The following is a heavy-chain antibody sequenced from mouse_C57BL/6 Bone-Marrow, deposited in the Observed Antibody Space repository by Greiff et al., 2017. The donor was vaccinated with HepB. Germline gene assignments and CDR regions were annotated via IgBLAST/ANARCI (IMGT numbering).Heavy chain of an antibody. CDR3: ARPYYYGSSSYFDY. Sequence: ESGGGLVKPGGSLKLSCAASGFTFSDYGMHWVRQAPEKGLEWVAYISSGSSTIYYADTVKGRFTISRDNAKNTLFLQMTSLRSEDTAMYYCARPYYYGSSSYFDYWGQGTTLTVSS. J-gene: IGHJ2*01. D-gene: IGHD1-1*01. V-gene: IGHV5-17*01. CDR1: GFTFSDYG. CDR2: ISSGSSTI.